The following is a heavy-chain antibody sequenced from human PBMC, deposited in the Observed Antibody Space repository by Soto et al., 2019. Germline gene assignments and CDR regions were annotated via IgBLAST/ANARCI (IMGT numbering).Heavy chain of an antibody. V-gene: IGHV1-69*13. CDR2: IIPIFGTA. CDR1: GGTFSSYA. J-gene: IGHJ6*02. CDR3: ARDYDSSGDYYYYSMDV. D-gene: IGHD3-22*01. Sequence: SVKVSCKASGGTFSSYAISWVRQAPGQGPEWMGGIIPIFGTANYAQKFQGRVTITADESTSTAYMELSSLRSEDTAVYYCARDYDSSGDYYYYSMDVWRQGTTVTVSS.